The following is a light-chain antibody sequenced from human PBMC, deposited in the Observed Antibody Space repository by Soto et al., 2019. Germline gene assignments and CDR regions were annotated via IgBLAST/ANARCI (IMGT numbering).Light chain of an antibody. CDR2: WAS. V-gene: IGKV4-1*01. J-gene: IGKJ2*01. CDR1: QRGLYSSNNKNY. Sequence: DIVMTQSPDSLAVSLGERATINCKSSQRGLYSSNNKNYLAWYKQRPGQPPKLLIYWASTRESGVPDRFSGSGSGTDFTLTITSLQAEDVAVYYCQQYESTPPTFGQGTKLEIK. CDR3: QQYESTPPT.